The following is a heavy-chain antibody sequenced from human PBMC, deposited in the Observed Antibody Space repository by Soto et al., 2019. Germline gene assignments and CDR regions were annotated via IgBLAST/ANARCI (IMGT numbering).Heavy chain of an antibody. D-gene: IGHD3-10*01. CDR2: IIPVFGTT. J-gene: IGHJ5*02. CDR3: AREPFGRFDP. V-gene: IGHV1-69*01. Sequence: QMQLVQSGPEVKKPGSSVKVSCKASGDSFGSYAVSWVRQAPGQGLEWMGAIIPVFGTTNYTQKLQGRVTITADDSTTTAYMELSSLRSDDTAVYYGAREPFGRFDPWGQGTLVTVSS. CDR1: GDSFGSYA.